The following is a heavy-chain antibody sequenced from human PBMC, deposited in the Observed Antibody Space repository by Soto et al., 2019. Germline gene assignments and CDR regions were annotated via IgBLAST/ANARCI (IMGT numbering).Heavy chain of an antibody. CDR1: GGTFSSYA. CDR2: IIPIFGTA. CDR3: AREPRSLGELSFYPYYFDY. Sequence: ASVKVSCKASGGTFSSYAISWVRQAPGQGLEWMGGIIPIFGTANYAQKFQGRVTITADESTSTAYMELSSLRSEDTAVYYCAREPRSLGELSFYPYYFDYWGQGTLVTVSS. J-gene: IGHJ4*02. V-gene: IGHV1-69*13. D-gene: IGHD3-16*02.